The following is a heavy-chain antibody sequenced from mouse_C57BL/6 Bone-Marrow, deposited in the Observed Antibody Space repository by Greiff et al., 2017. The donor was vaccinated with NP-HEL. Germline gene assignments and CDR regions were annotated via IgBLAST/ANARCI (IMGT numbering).Heavy chain of an antibody. D-gene: IGHD2-2*01. Sequence: VQLKESGEGLVKPGGSLKLSCAASGFTFSSYAMSWVRQTPEKRLEWVAYISSGGDYIDYADTVKGRFTISRDNARNTLYLQMSSLKSEDTAMYYCTRWLRYWYFDVWGTGTTVTVSS. J-gene: IGHJ1*03. CDR3: TRWLRYWYFDV. V-gene: IGHV5-9-1*02. CDR2: ISSGGDYI. CDR1: GFTFSSYA.